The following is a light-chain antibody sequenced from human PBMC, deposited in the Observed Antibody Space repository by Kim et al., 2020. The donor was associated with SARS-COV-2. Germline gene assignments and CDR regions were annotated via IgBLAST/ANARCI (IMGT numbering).Light chain of an antibody. CDR3: QQNGLSPRT. CDR2: GAS. CDR1: PGVPSSY. V-gene: IGKV3-20*01. J-gene: IGKJ1*01. Sequence: PEATATLSCTASPGVPSSYIAWIPQNPGQATRLLIYGASTRATGIPDRFSGRGSRTDFTMAISRLDTDNFSVYYCQQNGLSPRTVGQETKV.